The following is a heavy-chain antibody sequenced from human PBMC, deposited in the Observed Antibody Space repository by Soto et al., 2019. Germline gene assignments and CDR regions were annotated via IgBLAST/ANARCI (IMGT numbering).Heavy chain of an antibody. CDR2: IWYDGSNK. CDR3: ARDEIVAVYPYYYGMDV. J-gene: IGHJ6*02. CDR1: GFTFSSYG. Sequence: GGSLRLSCAASGFTFSSYGMHWVRQALGKGLEWVAVIWYDGSNKYYADSVKGRFTISRDNSKNTLYLQMNSLRAEDTAVYYCARDEIVAVYPYYYGMDVWGQGTTVTVSS. D-gene: IGHD3-22*01. V-gene: IGHV3-33*01.